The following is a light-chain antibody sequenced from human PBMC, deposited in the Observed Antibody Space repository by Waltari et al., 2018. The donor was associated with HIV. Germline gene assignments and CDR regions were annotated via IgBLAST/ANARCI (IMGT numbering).Light chain of an antibody. J-gene: IGKJ2*01. CDR3: QQFDTYYT. Sequence: DIRMPQSPSTLSASIGNRVPIPFRASQNIWNSLAWYQQKPGQAPKLLISLASSLERGVPIRFSGSGSGSEFTLTISSLQNEDFATYYCQQFDTYYTFGPGTRLE. CDR1: QNIWNS. V-gene: IGKV1-5*03. CDR2: LAS.